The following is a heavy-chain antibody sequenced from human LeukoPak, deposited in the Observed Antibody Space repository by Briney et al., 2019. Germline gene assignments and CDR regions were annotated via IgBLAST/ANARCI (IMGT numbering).Heavy chain of an antibody. J-gene: IGHJ5*02. CDR3: VKDATGTRFDP. Sequence: GGSLRLSCSASGFTFSSYAMHWVRQAPGKGLEYVSAISSNGGSTYYADSEKGRFTISRDNSKNTLYLQMSSLRAEDTAVYYCVKDATGTRFDPWGQGTLVTVSS. D-gene: IGHD1-1*01. V-gene: IGHV3-64D*06. CDR1: GFTFSSYA. CDR2: ISSNGGST.